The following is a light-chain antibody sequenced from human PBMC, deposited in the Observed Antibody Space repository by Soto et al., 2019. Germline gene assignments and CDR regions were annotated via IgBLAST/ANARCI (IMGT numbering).Light chain of an antibody. CDR1: QSVSSSY. J-gene: IGKJ4*01. Sequence: EIVLTQSPGTLSLSPGERATLSCRASQSVSSSYLAWYQQKPGQAPRLLIYGASSRATGIPDRFSGSGSGTDFTLTISRLEPENFAVYYGQQYGRPPLTFGGGTKVEIK. CDR3: QQYGRPPLT. V-gene: IGKV3-20*01. CDR2: GAS.